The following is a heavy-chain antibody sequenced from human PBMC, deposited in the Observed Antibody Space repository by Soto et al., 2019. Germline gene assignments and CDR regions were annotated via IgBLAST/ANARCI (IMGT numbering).Heavy chain of an antibody. CDR2: ISGSGGST. CDR1: GFTFSSYA. D-gene: IGHD3-3*01. Sequence: EVQLLESGGGLVQPGGSPRLSCAASGFTFSSYAMSWVRQAPGKGLEWVSAISGSGGSTYYADSVKGRFTISRDNSKNTLYLQMNSLRAEDTAVYYCAKRGSITIFGVVIIIPYFDYWGQGTLVTVSS. V-gene: IGHV3-23*01. CDR3: AKRGSITIFGVVIIIPYFDY. J-gene: IGHJ4*02.